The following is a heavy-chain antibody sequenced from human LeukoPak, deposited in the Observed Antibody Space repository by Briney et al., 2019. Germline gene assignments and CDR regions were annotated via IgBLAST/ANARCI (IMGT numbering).Heavy chain of an antibody. CDR3: AREKYFDPPGAFDI. Sequence: SETLSLTCTVSGGSISSYYWSWIRQPPGKGLEWIGYIYYSGSTNYNPSLKSRVTLSVDTSKNQFSLKLSSVTAADTAVYYCAREKYFDPPGAFDIWGQGTMVTVSS. J-gene: IGHJ3*02. CDR1: GGSISSYY. V-gene: IGHV4-59*01. CDR2: IYYSGST. D-gene: IGHD3-9*01.